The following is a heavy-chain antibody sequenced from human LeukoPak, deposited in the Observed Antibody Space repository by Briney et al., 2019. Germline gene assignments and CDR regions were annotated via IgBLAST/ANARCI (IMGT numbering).Heavy chain of an antibody. Sequence: SETLSLTCTVSGDSISSSDYYWGWIRQPPGKGPEWIGSIHSSGNIYYNPSLKSRVTISLDTSNNQFSLRLFSVSAADTAVYYCARGRYNSETDFDYWGQGTLVTVSS. CDR3: ARGRYNSETDFDY. CDR2: IHSSGNI. CDR1: GDSISSSDYY. D-gene: IGHD3-16*02. J-gene: IGHJ4*02. V-gene: IGHV4-39*07.